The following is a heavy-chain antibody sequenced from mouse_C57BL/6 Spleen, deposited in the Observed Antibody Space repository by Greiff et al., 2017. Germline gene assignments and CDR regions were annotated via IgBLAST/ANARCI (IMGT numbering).Heavy chain of an antibody. J-gene: IGHJ2*01. CDR1: GYAFSSSW. V-gene: IGHV1-82*01. CDR2: IYPGDGDT. CDR3: ARRDSSGLDY. Sequence: VQLQQSGPELVKPGASVKISCKASGYAFSSSWMNWVKQRPGRGLGWIGRIYPGDGDTNYNGKFKGKATLTADKSSSTAYMQLSSLTSEDSAVYFCARRDSSGLDYWGQGTTLTVSS. D-gene: IGHD3-2*02.